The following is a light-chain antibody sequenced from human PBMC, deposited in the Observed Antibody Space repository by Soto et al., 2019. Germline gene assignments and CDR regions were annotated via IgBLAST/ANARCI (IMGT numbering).Light chain of an antibody. Sequence: DIQMTQSPSTLSASVGDRITITCRASQSITKWVAWFQQKPGKAPKLLIHSTSNLESGVPSRFSGSGYGTEFTLTISSRQPDDFATYYCQQSHTLWTFGPGTKVEMK. CDR2: STS. CDR3: QQSHTLWT. V-gene: IGKV1-5*03. J-gene: IGKJ1*01. CDR1: QSITKW.